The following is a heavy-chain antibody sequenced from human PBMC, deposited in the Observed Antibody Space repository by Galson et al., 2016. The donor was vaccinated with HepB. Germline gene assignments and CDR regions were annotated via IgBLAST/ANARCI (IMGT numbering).Heavy chain of an antibody. J-gene: IGHJ3*02. CDR2: ISYDGSDK. D-gene: IGHD3-22*01. V-gene: IGHV3-30*18. CDR3: ANLRSGSYAFDI. Sequence: SLRLSCAASGFTFSGYAMHWVRQAPGKWLEWVAVISYDGSDKSYVDSVKGRFTISRDNSKNTLYLQMNSLRAEDTAVYYCANLRSGSYAFDIWGQGAMVTVSS. CDR1: GFTFSGYA.